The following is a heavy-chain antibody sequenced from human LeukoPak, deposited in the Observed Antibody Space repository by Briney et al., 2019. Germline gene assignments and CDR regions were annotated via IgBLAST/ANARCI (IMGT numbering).Heavy chain of an antibody. CDR2: IYYSGCT. J-gene: IGHJ3*02. Sequence: SETLSLTCTVSGGSISSYYWSWIRQPPGKGLEWIGYIYYSGCTNYNPSLKSRVTISVDTSKNQFSLKLSSVAAADTAVYYCARDGDYYDSSGYYDAFDIWGQGTMVSVSS. V-gene: IGHV4-59*01. CDR3: ARDGDYYDSSGYYDAFDI. D-gene: IGHD3-22*01. CDR1: GGSISSYY.